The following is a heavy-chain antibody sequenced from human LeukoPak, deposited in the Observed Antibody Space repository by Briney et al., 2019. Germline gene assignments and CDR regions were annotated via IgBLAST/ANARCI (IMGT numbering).Heavy chain of an antibody. CDR1: GGTFSSYA. J-gene: IGHJ4*02. V-gene: IGHV1-69*04. CDR3: AGESHFQLRLLPEY. D-gene: IGHD4-17*01. Sequence: ASVKVSCKASGGTFSSYAISWVRQAPGQGLEWMGRIILIFGIANYAQKFQGRVTITEDKSTSTAYMELSSLRSEDTAVYYCAGESHFQLRLLPEYWGQGTLVTVSS. CDR2: IILIFGIA.